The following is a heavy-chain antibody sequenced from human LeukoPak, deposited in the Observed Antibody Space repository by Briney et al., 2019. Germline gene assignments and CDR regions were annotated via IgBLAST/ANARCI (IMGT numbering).Heavy chain of an antibody. CDR3: TRGTDY. CDR1: GDTFSRFA. CDR2: IIPIFGTA. V-gene: IGHV1-69*01. J-gene: IGHJ4*02. Sequence: ASVKVSCKASGDTFSRFALNWVRQAPGQGLEWVGGIIPIFGTAKYAQKFQGRVTITADESTNTAYMELSSLRSDDTAVYYFTRGTDYWGQGTLVTVSS.